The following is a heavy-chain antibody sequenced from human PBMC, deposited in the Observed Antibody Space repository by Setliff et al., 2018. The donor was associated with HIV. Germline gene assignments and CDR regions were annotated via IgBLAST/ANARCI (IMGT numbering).Heavy chain of an antibody. J-gene: IGHJ5*02. CDR3: ASRVYYYDSNNFLREEGFDP. CDR2: ITHTGSA. CDR1: GGSFSSYF. V-gene: IGHV4-34*01. Sequence: SETLSLTCAVYGGSFSSYFWSWIRQPPGKGLEWIGEITHTGSANYNPSLKSRVTISMDTSKNQFSLKLTSVTAADTAVYYCASRVYYYDSNNFLREEGFDPWGQGTLVTVSS. D-gene: IGHD3-22*01.